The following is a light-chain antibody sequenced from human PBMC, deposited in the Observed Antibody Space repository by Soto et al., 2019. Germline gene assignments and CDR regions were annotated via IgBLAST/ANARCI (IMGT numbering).Light chain of an antibody. CDR2: AVS. J-gene: IGLJ2*01. Sequence: QSVLTQPRSVSGSPGQSVTISCTGTSRDVGTYNFVSWFQQHPGKAPKLIISAVSERPSGVPDRFSGSKSGNTASLTISGLQADDEADYYCCSYAGTYTFIFGGGTKLTVL. V-gene: IGLV2-11*01. CDR1: SRDVGTYNF. CDR3: CSYAGTYTFI.